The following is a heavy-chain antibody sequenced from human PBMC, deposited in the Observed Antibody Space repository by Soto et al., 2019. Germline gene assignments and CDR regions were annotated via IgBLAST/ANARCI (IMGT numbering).Heavy chain of an antibody. Sequence: QVQLVESGGGVVQPGGSLRLSCTTSGFTFNTYGMHWVRQAPGKRLEWVAIIWYDGSNKYYADSVKGRFTISRDNSKNTLYLQMNSLRAEDTALYYCARADCTGAYCYSWPFNYGVDVWGQGTTVTVSS. CDR3: ARADCTGAYCYSWPFNYGVDV. CDR2: IWYDGSNK. CDR1: GFTFNTYG. J-gene: IGHJ6*02. D-gene: IGHD2-15*01. V-gene: IGHV3-33*08.